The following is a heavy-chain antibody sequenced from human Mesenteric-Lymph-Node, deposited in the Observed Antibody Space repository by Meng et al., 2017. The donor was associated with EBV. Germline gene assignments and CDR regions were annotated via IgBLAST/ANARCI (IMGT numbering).Heavy chain of an antibody. Sequence: QGQLMQSGAEVKKPGASVRVSCKASGYTFNNYGFTWVRQAPGQGLEWMGWISAYNRNTDYAQIFRGRVTMTTDTSTSTAYLDLRSLTSDDTAVYYCARVSDYDSSGLDYWGQGTLVTVSS. CDR1: GYTFNNYG. CDR3: ARVSDYDSSGLDY. J-gene: IGHJ4*02. D-gene: IGHD3-22*01. CDR2: ISAYNRNT. V-gene: IGHV1-18*01.